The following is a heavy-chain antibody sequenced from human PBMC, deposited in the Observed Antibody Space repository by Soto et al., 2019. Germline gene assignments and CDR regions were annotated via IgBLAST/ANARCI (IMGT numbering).Heavy chain of an antibody. D-gene: IGHD3-10*01. CDR3: ARGAPRGIIHDFDS. Sequence: PSETLSLTCTVTGGSVFSSSSYWAWIRQSPGKGLEWIGQIFYNGKTYYNPSLKSRLTISIDKSKKQFSLRLSSVTAADTAVYYCARGAPRGIIHDFDSWGQGSLVTVSS. J-gene: IGHJ4*02. V-gene: IGHV4-39*07. CDR1: GGSVFSSSSY. CDR2: IFYNGKT.